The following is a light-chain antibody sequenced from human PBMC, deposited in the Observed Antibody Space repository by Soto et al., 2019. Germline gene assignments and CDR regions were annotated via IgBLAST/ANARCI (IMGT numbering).Light chain of an antibody. Sequence: QSALTQPASVSGSPGQSISISCTGTSSDVGAYNYVSWYQLHPGKARELMIFEVSDRPSGVSNRFSGSKSGNTASLTISGLQAEDEADYYCISYTSSNTLVFGGGAKLTVL. J-gene: IGLJ2*01. CDR3: ISYTSSNTLV. CDR1: SSDVGAYNY. CDR2: EVS. V-gene: IGLV2-14*01.